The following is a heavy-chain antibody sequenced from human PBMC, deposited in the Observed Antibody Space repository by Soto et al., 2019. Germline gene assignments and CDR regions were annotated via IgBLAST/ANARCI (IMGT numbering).Heavy chain of an antibody. CDR1: GFSLNTSGVN. CDR2: IYWDDNK. CDR3: AHMSRPMIVAYDY. J-gene: IGHJ4*02. D-gene: IGHD3-22*01. Sequence: QISLKESGPPLVKPTQTLTLTCTFSGFSLNTSGVNVGWIRQPPGKALEWLALIYWDDNKRYSPSLKSRLTIITGTSKNPVVLKITTMHPVETGTYYRAHMSRPMIVAYDYWGQGTLVTVSS. V-gene: IGHV2-5*02.